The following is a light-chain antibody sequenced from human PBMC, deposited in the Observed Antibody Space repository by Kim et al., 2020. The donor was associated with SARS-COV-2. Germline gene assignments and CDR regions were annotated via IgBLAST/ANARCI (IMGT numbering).Light chain of an antibody. CDR1: QSISSY. V-gene: IGKV1-39*01. CDR2: AAS. Sequence: DIQMTQSPSSLSASVGDRVTITCRASQSISSYLNWYQQKPGKAPKLLIYAASSLQSGVPSRFSCSGSGTDFTLTISSLQPEDFATYYCQQSYSTQYTFGQGTKLEI. J-gene: IGKJ2*01. CDR3: QQSYSTQYT.